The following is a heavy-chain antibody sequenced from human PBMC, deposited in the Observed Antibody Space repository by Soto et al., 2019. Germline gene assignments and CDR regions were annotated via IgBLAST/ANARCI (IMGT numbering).Heavy chain of an antibody. D-gene: IGHD3-10*01. Sequence: SETLSLTCTVSGGSISSGGYYWSWIRQHPGKGLEWIGYIYYSGSTYYNPSLKSRVTISVDTSKNQFSLKLSSVTAADTAVYYCATVTMVRGVITYYWGQGTLVTVSS. V-gene: IGHV4-31*03. J-gene: IGHJ4*02. CDR2: IYYSGST. CDR3: ATVTMVRGVITYY. CDR1: GGSISSGGYY.